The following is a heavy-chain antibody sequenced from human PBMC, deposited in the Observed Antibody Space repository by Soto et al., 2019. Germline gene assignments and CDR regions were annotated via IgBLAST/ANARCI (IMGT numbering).Heavy chain of an antibody. CDR1: GFTFSSHA. CDR2: ISGSGGST. J-gene: IGHJ5*02. V-gene: IGHV3-23*01. Sequence: EVQLLESGGGLVQPGGSLRLSCAASGFTFSSHAMSWVRQAPGKGLEWVSAISGSGGSTYYADSVKGRFTISRDNSKNTLYLQMNRQRDEDTAVYYCAKEVVPAAMGYWFDPWGQGTLVTVSS. D-gene: IGHD2-2*01. CDR3: AKEVVPAAMGYWFDP.